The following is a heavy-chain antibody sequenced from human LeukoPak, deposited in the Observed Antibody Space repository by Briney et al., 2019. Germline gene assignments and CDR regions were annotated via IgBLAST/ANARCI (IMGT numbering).Heavy chain of an antibody. Sequence: GGSLRLSCAASGFTFSNYWMIWVRQAPGRGLEWVGNIKQDGSQKRYADSVRGRFTISRDNAQTSLYLQMNSLRAEDTAVYYCARASDPWLQLTWGQGTLVTVSA. D-gene: IGHD5-24*01. CDR1: GFTFSNYW. CDR2: IKQDGSQK. J-gene: IGHJ5*02. V-gene: IGHV3-7*05. CDR3: ARASDPWLQLT.